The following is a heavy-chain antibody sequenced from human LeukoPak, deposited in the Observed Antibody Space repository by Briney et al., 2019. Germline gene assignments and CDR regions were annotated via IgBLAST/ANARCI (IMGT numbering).Heavy chain of an antibody. CDR3: ARVTGYCNSTSCTPFDY. D-gene: IGHD2-2*01. Sequence: SGGSLRLSCAASGFTFGLYTMNWVRQTPGKGLEWVSSIVSGSTYMYYADSVKGRFTISRDNAKKSLYLQMNSLRVEDTAVYYCARVTGYCNSTSCTPFDYWGQGTLVTVSS. CDR2: IVSGSTYM. J-gene: IGHJ4*02. V-gene: IGHV3-21*01. CDR1: GFTFGLYT.